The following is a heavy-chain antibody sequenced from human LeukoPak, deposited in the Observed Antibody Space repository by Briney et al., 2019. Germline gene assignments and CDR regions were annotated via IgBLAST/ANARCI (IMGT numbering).Heavy chain of an antibody. J-gene: IGHJ3*02. CDR2: IYTSGST. Sequence: PSETLSLTCTVSGGSISSYYWSWIRQPAGKGLEWIGRIYTSGSTNYNPSLKSRVTMSVDTSKNQLSLKLSSVTAADTAVYYCARDRFYSGSYPNSINDAFDIWGQGTMVTVSS. CDR1: GGSISSYY. V-gene: IGHV4-4*07. D-gene: IGHD1-26*01. CDR3: ARDRFYSGSYPNSINDAFDI.